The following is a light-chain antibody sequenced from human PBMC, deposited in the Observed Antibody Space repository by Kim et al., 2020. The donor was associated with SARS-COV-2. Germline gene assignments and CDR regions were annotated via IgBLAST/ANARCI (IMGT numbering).Light chain of an antibody. J-gene: IGKJ1*01. CDR1: LSVSSSY. CDR2: DAS. CDR3: QQYGSSPQT. V-gene: IGKV3-20*01. Sequence: SPGERATLSSKASLSVSSSYSAWYQQKPGQAPRPLIYDASTRATGIPDRFSGSGSGTDFPLTISRLEPEEFAVYYCQQYGSSPQTFRQGTKVDIK.